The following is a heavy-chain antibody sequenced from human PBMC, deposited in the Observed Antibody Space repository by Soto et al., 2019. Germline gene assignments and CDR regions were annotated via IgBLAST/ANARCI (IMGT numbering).Heavy chain of an antibody. CDR2: MNPISGNT. J-gene: IGHJ6*03. V-gene: IGHV1-8*01. Sequence: QVQLVQSGAEVKKPEASVKVSGKASGYTFTSYDINWLRQATGQGLEWMGCMNPISGNTGYAQKFQGRVTLTRNTSISTAYMELSSLRSEDTAVYYCAREIVVVPAAISYYYYYYMDVWGKGTTVTVSS. D-gene: IGHD2-2*01. CDR1: GYTFTSYD. CDR3: AREIVVVPAAISYYYYYYMDV.